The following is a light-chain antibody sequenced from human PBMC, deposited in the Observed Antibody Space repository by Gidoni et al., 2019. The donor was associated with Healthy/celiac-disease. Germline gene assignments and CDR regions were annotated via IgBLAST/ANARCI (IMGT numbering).Light chain of an antibody. Sequence: DTQMTQSPSSLSASVGDRVTITCRASQSISSYLNWYQQKPGKAPKLLIYAASSLQSGVPSGFSGSGSGTDFTLTISSQQPKDFATYYCQQSYSTSWTFGQGTKVEIK. CDR3: QQSYSTSWT. CDR2: AAS. V-gene: IGKV1-39*01. J-gene: IGKJ1*01. CDR1: QSISSY.